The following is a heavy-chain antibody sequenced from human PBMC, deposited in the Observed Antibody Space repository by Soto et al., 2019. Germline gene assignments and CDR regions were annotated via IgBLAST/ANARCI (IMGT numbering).Heavy chain of an antibody. CDR3: ARDLVVAGSGAFDI. J-gene: IGHJ3*02. V-gene: IGHV3-66*01. Sequence: EVQLVESGGGLVQPGGSLRLSCAASGFTVSSNSMSWVRQAPGKGLEWVSVIYSGGSTYYADSVKGRFTISRDNSKNTLYLQMNSLRAEDTAVYYCARDLVVAGSGAFDIWGQGTMVTVSS. D-gene: IGHD2-15*01. CDR1: GFTVSSNS. CDR2: IYSGGST.